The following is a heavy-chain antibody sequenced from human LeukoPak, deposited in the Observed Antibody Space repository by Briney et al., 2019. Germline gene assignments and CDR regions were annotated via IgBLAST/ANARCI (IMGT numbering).Heavy chain of an antibody. V-gene: IGHV3-15*01. CDR2: IKTKTDGGTT. Sequence: GGSLRLSCAASGFTFSSAWMSWVRQAPGKGLEWVGRIKTKTDGGTTDYAAPVKGRFTISRDDSKSTAYLQMNSLKTEDTAVYYCTRDHDFWSGPLDVWGTGTTVTVSS. D-gene: IGHD3-3*01. J-gene: IGHJ6*04. CDR1: GFTFSSAW. CDR3: TRDHDFWSGPLDV.